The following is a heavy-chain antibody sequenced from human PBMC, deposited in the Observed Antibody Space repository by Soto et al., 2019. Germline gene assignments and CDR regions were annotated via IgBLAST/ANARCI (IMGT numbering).Heavy chain of an antibody. D-gene: IGHD5-12*01. J-gene: IGHJ5*02. CDR3: ARIHGHSRNGVQLDP. V-gene: IGHV4-39*01. CDR2: IYYSGTS. CDR1: GGSINDDTYY. Sequence: QLQLQESGPGLVKPSETLSLTCTVSGGSINDDTYYWGWIRQPPGKGREWIGSIYYSGTSSYNPALKSRVTSSVDTPKKQVSLRLRSVPDADTGVYYCARIHGHSRNGVQLDPWRQGTMVIVSS.